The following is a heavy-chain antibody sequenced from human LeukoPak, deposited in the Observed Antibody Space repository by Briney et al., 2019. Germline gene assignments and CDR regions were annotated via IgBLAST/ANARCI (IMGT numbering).Heavy chain of an antibody. D-gene: IGHD5-24*01. Sequence: SETLSLTCTVSGGSISSYYWSWIRQPPGKGLEWIGYIYYSGSTNYNPSLQSRVTISVDTSKNQFSLKLSSVTAADTAEYYCARADGYYYGMDVWGQGTTVTVSS. CDR2: IYYSGST. CDR1: GGSISSYY. CDR3: ARADGYYYGMDV. J-gene: IGHJ6*02. V-gene: IGHV4-59*01.